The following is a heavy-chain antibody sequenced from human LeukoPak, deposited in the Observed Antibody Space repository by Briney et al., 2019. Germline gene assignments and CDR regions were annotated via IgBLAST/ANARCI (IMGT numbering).Heavy chain of an antibody. CDR2: ISSSGSTI. J-gene: IGHJ4*02. Sequence: GGSLRLSCAASGFTFSSYWMSWVRQAPGKGLKWVSYISSSGSTIYYADSVKGRFTISRDNAKNSLYLQMNSLRAEDTAVYYCARDYLGSIFDCWGQGTLVTVSS. CDR1: GFTFSSYW. D-gene: IGHD1-26*01. V-gene: IGHV3-48*04. CDR3: ARDYLGSIFDC.